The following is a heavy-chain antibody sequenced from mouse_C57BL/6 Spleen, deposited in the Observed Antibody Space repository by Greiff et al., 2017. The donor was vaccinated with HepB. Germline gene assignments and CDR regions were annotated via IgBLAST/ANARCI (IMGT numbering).Heavy chain of an antibody. D-gene: IGHD1-1*01. J-gene: IGHJ1*03. CDR3: ARPPYGSSPSYWYFDV. V-gene: IGHV3-6*01. CDR2: ISYDGSN. Sequence: EVKLMESGPGLVKPSQSLSLTCSVTGYSITSGYYWNWIRQFPGNKLEWMGYISYDGSNNYNPSLKNRISITRDTSKNQFFLKLNSVTTEDTATYYCARPPYGSSPSYWYFDVWGTGTTVTVSS. CDR1: GYSITSGYY.